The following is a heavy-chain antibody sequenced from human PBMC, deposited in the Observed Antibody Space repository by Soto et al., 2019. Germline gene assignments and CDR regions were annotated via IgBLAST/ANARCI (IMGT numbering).Heavy chain of an antibody. CDR3: ARGIGSYGSGSYPAIFYYYYYMDV. CDR2: IYYSGST. J-gene: IGHJ6*03. Sequence: SETLSLTCTVSGGSISSYYWSWIRQPPGKGLEWIGYIYYSGSTNYNPSLKSRVTISVDTSKNLFSLKLSSVTAADTAVYYCARGIGSYGSGSYPAIFYYYYYMDVWGKGTTVTVSS. CDR1: GGSISSYY. D-gene: IGHD3-10*01. V-gene: IGHV4-59*01.